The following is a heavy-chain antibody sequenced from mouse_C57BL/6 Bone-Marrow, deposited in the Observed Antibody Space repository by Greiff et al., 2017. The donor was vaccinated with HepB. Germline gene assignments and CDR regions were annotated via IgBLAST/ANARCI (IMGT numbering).Heavy chain of an antibody. CDR3: TAYDYDGAY. J-gene: IGHJ3*01. V-gene: IGHV1-15*01. CDR1: GYTFTDYE. CDR2: IDPGTGGT. Sequence: QVHVKQSGAELVRPGASVTLSCKASGYTFTDYEMHWVKQTPVHGLEWIGAIDPGTGGTAYNQKFKGKAILTADKSSSTAYMELRSLTSEDSAVYYCTAYDYDGAYWGQGTLVTVSA. D-gene: IGHD2-4*01.